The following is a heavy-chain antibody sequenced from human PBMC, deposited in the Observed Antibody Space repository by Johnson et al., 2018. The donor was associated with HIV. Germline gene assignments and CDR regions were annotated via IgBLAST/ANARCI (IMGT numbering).Heavy chain of an antibody. CDR1: GFSFSNYA. Sequence: QVQLVESGGSVVRPGGSLRLSCAASGFSFSNYAMDWVRQAPGKGLEWVAVISSDGSNKYYADSVKGRFTISRDNSKNTVYLQMNSLRAEDTAVYYCARDLGLPENAFDLWGRGTMVTVSS. J-gene: IGHJ3*01. CDR2: ISSDGSNK. D-gene: IGHD4-11*01. CDR3: ARDLGLPENAFDL. V-gene: IGHV3-30*04.